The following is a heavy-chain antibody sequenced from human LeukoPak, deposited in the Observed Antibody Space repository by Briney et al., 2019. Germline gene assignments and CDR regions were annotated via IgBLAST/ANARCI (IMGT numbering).Heavy chain of an antibody. CDR3: ARWLGQLGATENYYYYGMDV. CDR1: GGYFSGYY. Sequence: SETLSLTSAVYGGYFSGYYWSRIRHPPRRGLHWLEEINHSGSTNYNPSLKSRVTISIDTSKNQFSLKLSSVTAADTAVYYCARWLGQLGATENYYYYGMDVWGQGTTVTVSS. D-gene: IGHD6-6*01. V-gene: IGHV4-34*01. CDR2: INHSGST. J-gene: IGHJ6*02.